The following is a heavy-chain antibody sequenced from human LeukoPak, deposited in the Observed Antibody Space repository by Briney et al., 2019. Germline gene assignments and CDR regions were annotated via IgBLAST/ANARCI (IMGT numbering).Heavy chain of an antibody. CDR1: GYSISSGYY. J-gene: IGHJ4*02. CDR2: MYQSGST. CDR3: ARGGTRILPDY. Sequence: SETLSLTCIVSGYSISSGYYWGWIRQPPGKGLEGIGSMYQSGSTYYNPSLKSRVTISVDTSKNQFSLQLSSVPAADTAVYYCARGGTRILPDYWGQGTLVTVSS. V-gene: IGHV4-38-2*02. D-gene: IGHD1-26*01.